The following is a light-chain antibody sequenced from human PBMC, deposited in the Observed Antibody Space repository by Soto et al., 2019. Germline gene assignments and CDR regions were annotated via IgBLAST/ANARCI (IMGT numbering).Light chain of an antibody. Sequence: DIQMTQSPSTLSASVGDRVTITCRASQSISSWLAWYQQKLGRAPRLLIYDASSLESGVPSRLSGSGYGTGFTLTISSLQPDDFATYYCQQYNTYSSLNFGGGTKVDIK. V-gene: IGKV1-5*01. CDR2: DAS. J-gene: IGKJ4*01. CDR1: QSISSW. CDR3: QQYNTYSSLN.